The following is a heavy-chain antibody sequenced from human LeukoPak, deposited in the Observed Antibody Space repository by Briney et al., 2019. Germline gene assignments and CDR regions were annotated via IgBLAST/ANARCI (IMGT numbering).Heavy chain of an antibody. CDR1: GYTFTSYD. D-gene: IGHD5-24*01. CDR2: MNPNSGNT. Sequence: VASVTVSFTASGYTFTSYDINWVRQATGQGLEWMGWMNPNSGNTGYAQKFQGRVTMTRNTSISTAYMELSSLRSEDTAVYYCALERRDRGDYWGQGTLVTVSS. V-gene: IGHV1-8*01. J-gene: IGHJ4*02. CDR3: ALERRDRGDY.